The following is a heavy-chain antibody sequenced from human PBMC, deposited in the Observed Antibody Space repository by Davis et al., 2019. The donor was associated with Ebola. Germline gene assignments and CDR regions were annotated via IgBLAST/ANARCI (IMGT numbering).Heavy chain of an antibody. J-gene: IGHJ6*04. CDR1: GFIFSDYY. Sequence: GESLKISCAVSGFIFSDYYMSWIRQAPGKGLEWVSYISGSSSTIYYADSVKGRFTVSRDNAKSSLYLQMNSLRAEDTAVYYCAKSGLSFGVVKYHYGMDVWGKGTTVTVSS. CDR2: ISGSSSTI. D-gene: IGHD3-3*01. V-gene: IGHV3-11*01. CDR3: AKSGLSFGVVKYHYGMDV.